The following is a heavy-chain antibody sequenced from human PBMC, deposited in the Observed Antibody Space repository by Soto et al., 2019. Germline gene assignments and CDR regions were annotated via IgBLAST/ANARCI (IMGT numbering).Heavy chain of an antibody. D-gene: IGHD3-22*01. CDR1: GFTVSNYA. J-gene: IGHJ4*02. Sequence: GGSLRLSCADSGFTVSNYAMNWVRQAPGKGLEWVSGITGSSGRTFYADSVKGRFTISRDNSKNTVYLQMNSVRADDTAVYYCARDDVTMIVASRLRYWGQGTLVTVSS. CDR2: ITGSSGRT. V-gene: IGHV3-23*01. CDR3: ARDDVTMIVASRLRY.